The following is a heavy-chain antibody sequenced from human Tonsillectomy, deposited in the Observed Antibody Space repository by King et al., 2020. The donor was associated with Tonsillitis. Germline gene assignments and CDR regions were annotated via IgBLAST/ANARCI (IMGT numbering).Heavy chain of an antibody. J-gene: IGHJ5*02. CDR2: ISDTYKTI. CDR3: ARMSRHLARGRDP. Sequence: VQLVESGGGLVKPGGSLRLSCAASGFTFSDYYMTWIRQAPGKGLEWVSYISDTYKTIYNADSVKGRFTISRDNSRNSLYLQMNNLRVDDTAMYYCARMSRHLARGRDPWGQGTLAT. D-gene: IGHD3-10*01. V-gene: IGHV3-11*01. CDR1: GFTFSDYY.